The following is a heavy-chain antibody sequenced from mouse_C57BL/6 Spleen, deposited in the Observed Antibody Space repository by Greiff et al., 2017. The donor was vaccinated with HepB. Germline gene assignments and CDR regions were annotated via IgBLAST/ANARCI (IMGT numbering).Heavy chain of an antibody. CDR2: ISDGGSYT. CDR1: GFTFSSYA. V-gene: IGHV5-4*03. CDR3: ARDYYGSSYDY. Sequence: EVKLVESGGGLVKPGGSLKLSCAASGFTFSSYAMSWVRQTPEKRLEWVATISDGGSYTYYPDNVKGRFTISRDNAKNNLYLQMSHLKSEDTAMYYGARDYYGSSYDYWGQGTTLTVSS. D-gene: IGHD1-1*01. J-gene: IGHJ2*01.